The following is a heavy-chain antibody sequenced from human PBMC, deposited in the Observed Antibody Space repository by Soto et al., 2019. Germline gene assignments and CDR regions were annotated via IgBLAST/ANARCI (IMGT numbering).Heavy chain of an antibody. CDR2: MYYSGST. CDR3: AVHRATPRVALSNWFAP. J-gene: IGHJ5*02. CDR1: GGSISTSSSY. Sequence: PSETLSLTCTVSGGSISTSSSYWGWVRQPPGKGLEWIGSMYYSGSTYYNPSLKSRVTISPDTSRNQFSLKLTSMTAADTAVYYCAVHRATPRVALSNWFAPWGQGSLVTV. D-gene: IGHD2-15*01. V-gene: IGHV4-39*01.